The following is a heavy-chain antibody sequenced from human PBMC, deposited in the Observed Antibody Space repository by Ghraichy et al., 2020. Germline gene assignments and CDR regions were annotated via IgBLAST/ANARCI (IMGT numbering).Heavy chain of an antibody. CDR1: GFTFSRYW. Sequence: GALRLSCAASGFTFSRYWMNWVRQAPGKGLEWVADIKQDGSEKYYVDSVKGRFTISRDNAKNSLYLQMKSLRAEDTAVYYCARDAQGWYFDLWGGGTLVTVSS. J-gene: IGHJ2*01. CDR2: IKQDGSEK. V-gene: IGHV3-7*03. CDR3: ARDAQGWYFDL.